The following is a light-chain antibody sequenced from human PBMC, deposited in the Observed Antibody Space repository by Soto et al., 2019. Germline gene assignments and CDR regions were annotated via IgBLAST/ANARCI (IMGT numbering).Light chain of an antibody. CDR3: QESGTSPLT. J-gene: IGKJ4*01. V-gene: IGKV3-20*01. CDR1: QSVRSSY. CDR2: ATY. Sequence: EIVLTQSPDTLSLSPGETATLSCRASQSVRSSYLGWYQQKPGQAPRLLIHATYNRATGIPDRFSGSGSGTDFTLTISRLEPDDFAAYFWQESGTSPLTFGGGTKVEIK.